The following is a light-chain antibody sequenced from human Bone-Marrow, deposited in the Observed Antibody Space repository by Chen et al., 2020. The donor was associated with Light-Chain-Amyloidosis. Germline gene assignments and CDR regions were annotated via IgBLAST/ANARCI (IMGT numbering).Light chain of an antibody. CDR1: QTISSNY. J-gene: IGKJ4*01. CDR2: GSS. V-gene: IGKV3-20*01. CDR3: QQYGTSPLT. Sequence: ELVLTQSPGTLSLSPGEGANLSCRASQTISSNYLTWYQQKFGQSPRLLIYGSSSRATGIPDRFTGSGSGTDFTFTINRLEPEDFAMYYCQQYGTSPLTFGGGTKVEIK.